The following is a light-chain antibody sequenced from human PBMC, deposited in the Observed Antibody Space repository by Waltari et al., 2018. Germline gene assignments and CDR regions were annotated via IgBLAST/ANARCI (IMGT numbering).Light chain of an antibody. J-gene: IGKJ1*01. Sequence: ELVLTQSPVILSLSPGERATLSCRSSQSISRYLAWYQQKPGQAPRLLIYGASNRATGVPPRFSGSGSGTDFSLTISGLEPEDSAVYYCQHHFRLPATFGQGTKVEIK. CDR3: QHHFRLPAT. CDR2: GAS. CDR1: QSISRY. V-gene: IGKV3-20*01.